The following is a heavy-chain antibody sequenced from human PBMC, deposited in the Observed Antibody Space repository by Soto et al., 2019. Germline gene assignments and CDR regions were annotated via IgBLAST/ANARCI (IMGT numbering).Heavy chain of an antibody. V-gene: IGHV3-30*18. J-gene: IGHJ4*02. CDR3: AKDGFGGAGQLWLVRFPDY. CDR2: ISSDGSNK. CDR1: GFTFSSYG. D-gene: IGHD6-19*01. Sequence: QVQLVESGGGVVQPGGSLRLSCTASGFTFSSYGIHWVRQAPGKGLEWVAVISSDGSNKYYTDSVKGRFTISRDNSNNTLFLQMNSLRAEDTAVYFCAKDGFGGAGQLWLVRFPDYWGQGTLVTVSS.